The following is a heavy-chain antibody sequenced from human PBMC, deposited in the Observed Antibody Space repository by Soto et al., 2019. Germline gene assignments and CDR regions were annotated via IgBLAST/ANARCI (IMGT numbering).Heavy chain of an antibody. CDR3: AKATSTVVTHGKDY. CDR1: GFTFSSYA. V-gene: IGHV3-23*01. Sequence: TGGSLRLSCAASGFTFSSYAMSWVRQAPGKGLEWVSAISGSGGSTYYADSVKGRFTISRDNSKNTLYLQMNSLRAEDTAVYYCAKATSTVVTHGKDYWGQGTLVTVSS. J-gene: IGHJ4*02. CDR2: ISGSGGST. D-gene: IGHD4-17*01.